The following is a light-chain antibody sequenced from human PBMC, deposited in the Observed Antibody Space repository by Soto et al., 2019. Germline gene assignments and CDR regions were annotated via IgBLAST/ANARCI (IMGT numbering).Light chain of an antibody. V-gene: IGLV2-14*01. CDR2: EVT. CDR1: SSDVGGHNF. Sequence: QSALTQPASVSGSPGQSITISCTGTSSDVGGHNFVSWFQQHPGKDPKLMIYEVTNRPSEVSDRFSGSKSGNTASLTISGLQAEDEADYYCNSYTSTFTWVFGGGTKLTVL. CDR3: NSYTSTFTWV. J-gene: IGLJ2*01.